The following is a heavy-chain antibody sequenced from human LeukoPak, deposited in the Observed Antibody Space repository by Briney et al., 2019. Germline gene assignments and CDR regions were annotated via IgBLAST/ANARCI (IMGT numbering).Heavy chain of an antibody. CDR1: GFTFSDYY. CDR2: ICSSGSHI. J-gene: IGHJ4*02. D-gene: IGHD3-22*01. Sequence: PGGSLRLSCAASGFTFSDYYMSWIRQAPGKGLEWVSYICSSGSHIYYADSVKGRFTISRENAKNSLYLQMNSQRAEHTAVFSFASSFYDSSGYYGLWYWGQGTLVTVSS. V-gene: IGHV3-11*04. CDR3: ASSFYDSSGYYGLWY.